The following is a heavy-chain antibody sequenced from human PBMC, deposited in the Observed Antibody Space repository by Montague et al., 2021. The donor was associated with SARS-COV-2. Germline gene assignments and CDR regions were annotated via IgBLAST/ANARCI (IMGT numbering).Heavy chain of an antibody. J-gene: IGHJ3*02. V-gene: IGHV3-30*04. Sequence: SLRLSCAASGFTFSSYAMHWVRQAPGKGLEWVAVISYDGSNKYYADSVKGRFTISRDNSKNTLYLQMNSLRAEDTAVYHCASEDIVVVMGAFDIWGQGTMVTVSS. CDR3: ASEDIVVVMGAFDI. CDR2: ISYDGSNK. CDR1: GFTFSSYA. D-gene: IGHD2-2*01.